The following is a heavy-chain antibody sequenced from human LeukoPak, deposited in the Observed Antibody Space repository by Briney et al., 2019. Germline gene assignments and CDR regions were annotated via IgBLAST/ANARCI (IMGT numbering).Heavy chain of an antibody. J-gene: IGHJ4*02. CDR3: TRAPNYYGSGSYSNDY. Sequence: GSSVKVSCKASGGTFSSYTISWVRQAPGQGLEWMGRIIPILGIANYAQKFQGRVTITADKSTSTAYMELSSLRSENAAVYYCTRAPNYYGSGSYSNDYWSQGTLVTVSS. CDR1: GGTFSSYT. D-gene: IGHD3-10*01. V-gene: IGHV1-69*02. CDR2: IIPILGIA.